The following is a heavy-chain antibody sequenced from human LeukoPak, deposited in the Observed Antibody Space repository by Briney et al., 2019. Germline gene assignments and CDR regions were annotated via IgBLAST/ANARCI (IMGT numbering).Heavy chain of an antibody. V-gene: IGHV4-59*01. Sequence: SETLSLTCTVSGGSISSYYWSWIRQPPGKGLEWIGYIYYSGSTNYNPSLKSRVTISVDTSKNQFSLKLSSVTAADTAVYYCARDILTSYYSGWFDTWGQGALVTVSS. D-gene: IGHD3-9*01. CDR3: ARDILTSYYSGWFDT. CDR2: IYYSGST. CDR1: GGSISSYY. J-gene: IGHJ5*02.